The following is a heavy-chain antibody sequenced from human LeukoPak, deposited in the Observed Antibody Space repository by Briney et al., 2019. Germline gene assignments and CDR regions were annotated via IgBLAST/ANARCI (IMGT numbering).Heavy chain of an antibody. D-gene: IGHD7-27*01. V-gene: IGHV1-8*01. CDR1: GYTFTSYD. Sequence: ASVTVSFTASGYTFTSYDFNWVRQATGQRPEWTGWMSPNSGDTGYAQKFQDRVTMTRNTSISTAYMELSSLRSDDTAVYYCARGPPNWGYDYWGPGTLVTVSS. CDR3: ARGPPNWGYDY. J-gene: IGHJ4*02. CDR2: MSPNSGDT.